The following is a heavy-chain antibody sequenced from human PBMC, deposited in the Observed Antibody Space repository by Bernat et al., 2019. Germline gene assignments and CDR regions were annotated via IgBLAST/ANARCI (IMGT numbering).Heavy chain of an antibody. D-gene: IGHD6-19*01. V-gene: IGHV3-33*01. CDR3: ARSREVAGTRGYYYYYGMDV. J-gene: IGHJ6*02. CDR2: IWYDGSNK. CDR1: GFTFSSYG. Sequence: QVQLVESGGGVVQPGRSLRLSCAASGFTFSSYGMHWVRQAPGKWLEWVAVIWYDGSNKYYADSVKGRFTISRDNSKNTLYLQMNSLRAEDTAVYYCARSREVAGTRGYYYYYGMDVWGQGTTVTVSS.